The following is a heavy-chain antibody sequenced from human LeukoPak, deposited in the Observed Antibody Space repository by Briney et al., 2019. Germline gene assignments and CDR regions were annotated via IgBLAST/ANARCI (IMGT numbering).Heavy chain of an antibody. CDR2: ISYDGSNK. CDR3: AKDEAYSSSWYGEIDY. D-gene: IGHD6-13*01. V-gene: IGHV3-30*18. J-gene: IGHJ4*02. CDR1: GFTFSSYG. Sequence: PGGSLRLSCAASGFTFSSYGMHWVRQAPGKGLEWVAVISYDGSNKYYADSVKGRFTISRDNSKNTLYLQMNSLRAEDTAVYYCAKDEAYSSSWYGEIDYWGQGTLVTVSS.